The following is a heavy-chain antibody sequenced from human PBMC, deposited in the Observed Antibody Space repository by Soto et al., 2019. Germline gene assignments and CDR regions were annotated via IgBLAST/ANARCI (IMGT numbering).Heavy chain of an antibody. D-gene: IGHD2-15*01. Sequence: EVQLVESGGGLVQPGGSLRLSCAAPGYTFSSYWMHWVRQVPGKGLVWVSRINSDGSRTSYAESVKGGFTISRDNAKNTMYLQMNSLGAEDTAVYYCVRTSLVVAAATREAYWGQGTLVTVSS. J-gene: IGHJ4*02. CDR1: GYTFSSYW. CDR3: VRTSLVVAAATREAY. CDR2: INSDGSRT. V-gene: IGHV3-74*01.